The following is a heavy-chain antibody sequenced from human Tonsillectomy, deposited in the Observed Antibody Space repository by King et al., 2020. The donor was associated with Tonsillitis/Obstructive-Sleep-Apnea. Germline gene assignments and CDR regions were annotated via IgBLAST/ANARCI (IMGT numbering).Heavy chain of an antibody. Sequence: QLVQSGGGVVQPGRSLRLSCAASGFTFSSYGMHWVRQAPGKGLEWVAVISYDGSNKYYADSVKGRFTISRDNSTNTLYLQMNSLRAEDTAVYYCAKDNVNTAMATFDYWGQGTLVSVSS. J-gene: IGHJ4*02. D-gene: IGHD5-18*01. CDR1: GFTFSSYG. CDR2: ISYDGSNK. CDR3: AKDNVNTAMATFDY. V-gene: IGHV3-30*18.